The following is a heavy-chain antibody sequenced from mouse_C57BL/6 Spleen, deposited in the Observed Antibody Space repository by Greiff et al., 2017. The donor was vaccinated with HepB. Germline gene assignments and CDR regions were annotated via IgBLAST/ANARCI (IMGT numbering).Heavy chain of an antibody. D-gene: IGHD1-1*01. V-gene: IGHV5-6*01. Sequence: EVQGVESGGDLVKPGGSLKLSCAASGFTFSSYGMSWVRQTPDKRLEWVATISSGGSYTYYPDSVKGRFTISRENAKNTLYLQMSSLKSEDTAMYYCARGNYYGSSPYYFDYWGQGTTLTVSS. CDR2: ISSGGSYT. CDR1: GFTFSSYG. CDR3: ARGNYYGSSPYYFDY. J-gene: IGHJ2*01.